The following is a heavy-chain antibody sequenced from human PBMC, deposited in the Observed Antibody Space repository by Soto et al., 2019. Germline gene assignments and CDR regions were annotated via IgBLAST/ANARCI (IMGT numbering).Heavy chain of an antibody. CDR1: GFTFSSYW. J-gene: IGHJ4*02. CDR2: IKQDGSEK. V-gene: IGHV3-7*05. Sequence: GSLRLSCAASGFTFSSYWMSWVRQAPGKGLEWVANIKQDGSEKYYVDSVKGRFTISRDNAKNSLYLQMNSLRAEDTAVYYCARQQGYSSSLPLDYWGQGTLVTVSS. D-gene: IGHD6-13*01. CDR3: ARQQGYSSSLPLDY.